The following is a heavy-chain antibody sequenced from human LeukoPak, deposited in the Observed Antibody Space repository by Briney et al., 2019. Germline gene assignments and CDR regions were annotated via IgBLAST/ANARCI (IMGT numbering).Heavy chain of an antibody. J-gene: IGHJ4*02. CDR2: INAGNGNT. D-gene: IGHD2-21*02. CDR1: GYTFTSYA. V-gene: IGHV1-3*01. Sequence: ASVKVSCKASGYTFTSYAMHWVRQAPGQGLEWMGWINAGNGNTKYSQKFQGRVTITRDTSASTAYMELSSLRSEDTAVYYCAREYCGGDCYSDYWGQGTLVTVSS. CDR3: AREYCGGDCYSDY.